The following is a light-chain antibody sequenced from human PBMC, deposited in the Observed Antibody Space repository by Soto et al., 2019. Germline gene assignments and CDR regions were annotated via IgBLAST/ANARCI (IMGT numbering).Light chain of an antibody. V-gene: IGKV3-20*01. Sequence: EVVLTQSPGSLSFSPGDRATLSCRASQSLVNTYVAWYQQKAGQAPRLLIYDASTRATGIPDRFSGSGSGTDFTLSISRLEPEDFAVYYCQHYVSPPITFGQGTRLEIK. CDR1: QSLVNTY. J-gene: IGKJ5*01. CDR2: DAS. CDR3: QHYVSPPIT.